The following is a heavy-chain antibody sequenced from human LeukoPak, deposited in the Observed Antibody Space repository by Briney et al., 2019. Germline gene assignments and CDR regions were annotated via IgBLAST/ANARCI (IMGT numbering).Heavy chain of an antibody. D-gene: IGHD3-22*01. CDR1: GFTFSSYA. Sequence: TGGSLRLSCAASGFTFSSYAMSWVRQAPGKGLEWVSAISGSGGSTYYADSVKGRFTISRDNSKNTLYLQMNSLRAEDTAVYYCAEDITMIVVVTLDYWGQGTLVTVSS. V-gene: IGHV3-23*01. CDR3: AEDITMIVVVTLDY. CDR2: ISGSGGST. J-gene: IGHJ4*02.